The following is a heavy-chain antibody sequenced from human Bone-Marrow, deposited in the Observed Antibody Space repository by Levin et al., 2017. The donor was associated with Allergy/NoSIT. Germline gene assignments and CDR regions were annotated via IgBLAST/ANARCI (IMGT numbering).Heavy chain of an antibody. CDR3: VRKEFGELITVNALHI. CDR1: GYSFSYYW. D-gene: IGHD3-10*01. V-gene: IGHV5-51*01. CDR2: IFPADSDT. Sequence: GESLKISCKGSGYSFSYYWINWVRQRPGKGLEWMGSIFPADSDTNYSPSFQGQVTISADKSINTAYLQWSSLKASDTAVYYCVRKEFGELITVNALHIWGQGTMVTVSS. J-gene: IGHJ3*02.